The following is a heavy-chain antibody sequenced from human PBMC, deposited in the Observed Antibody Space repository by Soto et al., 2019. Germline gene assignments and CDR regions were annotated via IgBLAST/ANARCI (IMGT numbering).Heavy chain of an antibody. Sequence: PSETLSLTCTVSGGSISSGGYYWSWIRQHPGKGLEWIGYIYYSGSTYYNPSLKSRVTISVDTSKNQFSLKLSSVTAADTAVYYCARNPAAFDDYGDNEGNFDYWGQGTLVTVSS. CDR2: IYYSGST. CDR1: GGSISSGGYY. D-gene: IGHD4-17*01. CDR3: ARNPAAFDDYGDNEGNFDY. V-gene: IGHV4-31*03. J-gene: IGHJ4*02.